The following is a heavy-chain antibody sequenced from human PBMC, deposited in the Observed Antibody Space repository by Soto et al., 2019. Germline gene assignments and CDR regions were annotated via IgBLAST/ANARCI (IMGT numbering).Heavy chain of an antibody. Sequence: SETLSLTCTVSGGSISSSSYYWGWIRQPPGKGLEWIGEINHSGSTNYNPSLKSRVTISVDTSKNQFSLKLSSVTAADTAVYYCARAPGLRRLGDDAFDIWGQGTMVTVSS. D-gene: IGHD5-12*01. CDR3: ARAPGLRRLGDDAFDI. V-gene: IGHV4-39*07. J-gene: IGHJ3*02. CDR2: INHSGST. CDR1: GGSISSSSYY.